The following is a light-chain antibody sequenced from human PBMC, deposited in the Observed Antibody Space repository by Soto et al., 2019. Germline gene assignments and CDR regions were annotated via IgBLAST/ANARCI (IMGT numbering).Light chain of an antibody. V-gene: IGKV1-5*03. CDR1: QSLNIW. J-gene: IGKJ2*01. CDR3: KQYKAYSYT. CDR2: KAS. Sequence: DIEMTQSPSTLSASVGDRVTITCRATQSLNIWLAWYQQKPGKAPKLLISKASSLESGVPSRFSGSGSGTEFILTISSLQLVDFATYYCKQYKAYSYTFGRGTKLEMK.